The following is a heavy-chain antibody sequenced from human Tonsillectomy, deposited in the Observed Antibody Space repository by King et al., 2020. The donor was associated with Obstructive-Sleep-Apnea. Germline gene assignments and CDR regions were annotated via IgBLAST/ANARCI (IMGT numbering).Heavy chain of an antibody. V-gene: IGHV4-4*07. Sequence: VQLQESGPGLVKPSETLSLTCTVSGGSFSSYYWSWIRQPAGKGLEWIGRIYTSGSTYYNPSLKSRVTMSVDTSKNRFSLRLSSVTAADTAVYFCAREAHGNYDFDYWGQGTLVTVSS. CDR3: AREAHGNYDFDY. D-gene: IGHD1-7*01. CDR1: GGSFSSYY. CDR2: IYTSGST. J-gene: IGHJ4*02.